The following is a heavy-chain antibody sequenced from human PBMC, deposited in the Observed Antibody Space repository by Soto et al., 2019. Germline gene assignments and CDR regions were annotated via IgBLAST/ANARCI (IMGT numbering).Heavy chain of an antibody. Sequence: QVQLVQSGAEVKKPGSSVKVSCKASGGTFSSYALSWVRQAPGQGREWMGGLIPIFGTANYAQKFQGRVTITADESTSTAYMELSSLRSEDTAVYYCARDPIEYSSYVSAEYFQHWGQGTLVTVSS. CDR3: ARDPIEYSSYVSAEYFQH. CDR1: GGTFSSYA. V-gene: IGHV1-69*01. J-gene: IGHJ1*01. CDR2: LIPIFGTA. D-gene: IGHD6-6*01.